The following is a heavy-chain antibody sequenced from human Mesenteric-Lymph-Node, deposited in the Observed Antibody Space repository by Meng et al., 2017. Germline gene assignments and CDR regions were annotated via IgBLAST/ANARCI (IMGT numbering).Heavy chain of an antibody. Sequence: GESLKISCAASGFTFDDYGMSWVRQAPGKGLVWVSRINSDGSSTSYADSVKGRFTISRDNAKNTLYLQMNSLRAEDTAVYYCARDGYFDYWGQGTLVTVSS. D-gene: IGHD2-2*03. CDR3: ARDGYFDY. CDR2: INSDGSST. J-gene: IGHJ4*02. V-gene: IGHV3-74*01. CDR1: GFTFDDYG.